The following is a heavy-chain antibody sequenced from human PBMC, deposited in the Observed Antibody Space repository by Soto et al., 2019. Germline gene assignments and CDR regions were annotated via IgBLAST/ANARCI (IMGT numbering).Heavy chain of an antibody. D-gene: IGHD6-19*01. CDR1: GFTFSNYA. Sequence: GGSLRLSCAASGFTFSNYAMSWVLQAPGRGLEWVSAVGGSGGSIYYVDSVKGRFTISRDNSKNTLFLQMNSLRAEDTAMYYCVKDRSSAWSGVGYWGQGTLVTVSS. CDR3: VKDRSSAWSGVGY. V-gene: IGHV3-23*01. J-gene: IGHJ4*02. CDR2: VGGSGGSI.